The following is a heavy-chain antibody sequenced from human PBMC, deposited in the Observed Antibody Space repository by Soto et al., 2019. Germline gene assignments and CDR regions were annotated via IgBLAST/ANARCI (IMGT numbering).Heavy chain of an antibody. V-gene: IGHV4-39*01. CDR1: GGSISIMTYF. CDR2: IYHTGST. CDR3: ARYIDFWSTNGRYNWFDP. J-gene: IGHJ5*02. D-gene: IGHD3-3*01. Sequence: PSETLSLTCTVSGGSISIMTYFWGWIRQPPGKGPEWIGSIYHTGSTYYNPSLKSRLTMSVDTSRNQFSLKLTSVTAADTAVYYCARYIDFWSTNGRYNWFDPWGQGTLVTVSS.